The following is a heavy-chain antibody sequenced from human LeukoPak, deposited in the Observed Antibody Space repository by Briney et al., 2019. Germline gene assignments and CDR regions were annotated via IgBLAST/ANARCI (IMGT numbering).Heavy chain of an antibody. CDR3: ARGPRWYCSSTSCYGHFDH. V-gene: IGHV4-34*01. J-gene: IGHJ4*02. D-gene: IGHD2-2*01. CDR2: INHSGST. CDR1: GGSFSGYY. Sequence: SETLSLTCAVYGGSFSGYYWSWIRQPPGKGLEWIGEINHSGSTNYNPSLRSRVTISVDTSKNQFSLKLSSVTAADTAVYYCARGPRWYCSSTSCYGHFDHWGQGTLVTVSS.